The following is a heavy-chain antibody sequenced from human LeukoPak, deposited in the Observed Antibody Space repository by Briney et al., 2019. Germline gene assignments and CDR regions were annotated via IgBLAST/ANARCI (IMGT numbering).Heavy chain of an antibody. Sequence: SVKVSCKASGGTFSSYAISWVRQAPGQGLEWMGGIIPIFGTTNYAQKFQGRVTITADKSTSTAYMELSSLRSEDTAVYYCAIDQWLEEKTNWFDPWGQGTLVTVSS. D-gene: IGHD6-19*01. CDR2: IIPIFGTT. J-gene: IGHJ5*02. CDR1: GGTFSSYA. CDR3: AIDQWLEEKTNWFDP. V-gene: IGHV1-69*06.